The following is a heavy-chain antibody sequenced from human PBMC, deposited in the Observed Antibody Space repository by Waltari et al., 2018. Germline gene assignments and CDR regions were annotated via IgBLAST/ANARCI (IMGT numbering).Heavy chain of an antibody. D-gene: IGHD6-6*01. CDR3: AREYSSSSSVDY. V-gene: IGHV1-69*13. J-gene: IGHJ4*02. Sequence: QVQLVQSGAEVKKHGSSVKVSCKASGGTFSSYAISWVRQAHGQGLEWMGGSIPIFGTANDAQKFQGRVTMTAYESTSTAYMELSSLRSEDTSVYYCAREYSSSSSVDYWGQGTLVTVSS. CDR2: SIPIFGTA. CDR1: GGTFSSYA.